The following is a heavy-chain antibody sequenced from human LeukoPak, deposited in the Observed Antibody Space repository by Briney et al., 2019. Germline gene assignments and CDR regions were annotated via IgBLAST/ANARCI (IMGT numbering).Heavy chain of an antibody. CDR3: ARVVKWYYAEGWFDP. CDR2: INPNSGGT. D-gene: IGHD2-2*01. CDR1: GYTFTGYY. J-gene: IGHJ5*02. Sequence: GASVKVSCKASGYTFTGYYMHWVRQAPGQGLEWMGWINPNSGGTNYAQKFQGWVTMTRDTSISTAYMELSRPRSDDTAVYYCARVVKWYYAEGWFDPWGQGTLVTVSS. V-gene: IGHV1-2*04.